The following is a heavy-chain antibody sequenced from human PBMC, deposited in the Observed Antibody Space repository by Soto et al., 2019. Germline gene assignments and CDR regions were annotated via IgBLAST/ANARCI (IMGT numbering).Heavy chain of an antibody. J-gene: IGHJ5*02. CDR2: ISSNGGST. CDR3: AREYCSSTSCLNWFDP. D-gene: IGHD2-2*01. V-gene: IGHV3-64*01. CDR1: GFTFSSYA. Sequence: GGSLRLSCAASGFTFSSYAMHWVRQAPGKGLEYVSAISSNGGSTYYANSVKGRFTISRDNSNNTLYLQMGSLRAEDMAVYYCAREYCSSTSCLNWFDPWGQGT.